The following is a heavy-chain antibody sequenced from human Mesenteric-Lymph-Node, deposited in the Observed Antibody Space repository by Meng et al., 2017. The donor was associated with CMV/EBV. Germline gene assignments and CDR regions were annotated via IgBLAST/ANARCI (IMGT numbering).Heavy chain of an antibody. D-gene: IGHD6-13*01. CDR3: AREVTTASGFFDN. CDR2: IFKSGST. V-gene: IGHV4-59*13. Sequence: SEPLSLTCIVSGGSIGTYYWSWIRQPPGKTLEWMGYIFKSGSTKYNPSLKSRVTISVDTSKNQFSLKLTSMTAADTAVYYCAREVTTASGFFDNWGQGMLVTVSS. J-gene: IGHJ4*03. CDR1: GGSIGTYY.